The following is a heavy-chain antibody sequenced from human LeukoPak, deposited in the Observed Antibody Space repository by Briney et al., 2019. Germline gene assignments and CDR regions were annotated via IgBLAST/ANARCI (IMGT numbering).Heavy chain of an antibody. Sequence: ASVKVSCKASGYTFTGYYMHWVRQAPGQGLEWMGWINPNSGGTNYAQKFQGRVTMTRDTSISTAYMELSRLRSDDTAVYYCARTLMITFGGVMGPERYWGQGTLVTVSS. CDR3: ARTLMITFGGVMGPERY. CDR2: INPNSGGT. J-gene: IGHJ4*02. D-gene: IGHD3-16*01. V-gene: IGHV1-2*02. CDR1: GYTFTGYY.